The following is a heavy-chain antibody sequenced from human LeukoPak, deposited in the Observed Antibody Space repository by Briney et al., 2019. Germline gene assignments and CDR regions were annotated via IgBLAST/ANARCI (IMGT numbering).Heavy chain of an antibody. CDR2: VSYSGGT. CDR3: ARVRSYYYYMDV. Sequence: SETLSLTCTVSGGSINTYYWSWIRQPPGKGLEWIGDVSYSGGTTYSPSLKSRVTISVDTSKNQFSLKLSSVTAADTAVYYCARVRSYYYYMDVWGKGTTVTVSS. J-gene: IGHJ6*03. CDR1: GGSINTYY. V-gene: IGHV4-59*01.